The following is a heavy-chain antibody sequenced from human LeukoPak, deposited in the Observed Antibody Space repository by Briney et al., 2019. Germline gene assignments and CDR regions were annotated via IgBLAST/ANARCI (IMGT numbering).Heavy chain of an antibody. CDR1: GFTFSNCA. Sequence: GGSLRLTCAASGFTFSNCAMSWVRQTPGKGLEWVSAISGGGGSTYYADSVKGRFTISRDNSKNTLYLQMNSLRAEDTAVYYCAKGKVVTGIDYWGQGTLVTVSS. D-gene: IGHD2-21*02. V-gene: IGHV3-23*01. J-gene: IGHJ4*02. CDR3: AKGKVVTGIDY. CDR2: ISGGGGST.